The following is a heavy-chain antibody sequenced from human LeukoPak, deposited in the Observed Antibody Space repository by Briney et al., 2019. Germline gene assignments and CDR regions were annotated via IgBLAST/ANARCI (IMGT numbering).Heavy chain of an antibody. Sequence: PGGSLRLSCAASGFTFRNYWMSWVRQAPGKGLVWVSRDGSSRHYADSVKGRFTISRDNAKNTLHLQMTSLRAEDTAVYYCAKGGPDSSDYSSLFDYWGRGILVTVSS. CDR1: GFTFRNYW. CDR2: DGSSR. CDR3: AKGGPDSSDYSSLFDY. V-gene: IGHV3-74*01. J-gene: IGHJ4*02. D-gene: IGHD3-22*01.